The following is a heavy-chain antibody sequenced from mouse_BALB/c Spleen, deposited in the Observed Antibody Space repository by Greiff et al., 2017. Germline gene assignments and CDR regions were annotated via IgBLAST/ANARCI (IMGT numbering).Heavy chain of an antibody. CDR2: INPSTGYT. J-gene: IGHJ2*01. CDR3: ARRRELYFDY. V-gene: IGHV1-7*01. CDR1: GYTFTSYW. Sequence: LVESGAELAKPGASVKMSCKASGYTFTSYWMHWVKQRPGQGLEWIGYINPSTGYTEYNQKFKDKATLTADKSSSTAYMQLSSLTSEDSAVYYCARRRELYFDYWGQGTTLTVSS.